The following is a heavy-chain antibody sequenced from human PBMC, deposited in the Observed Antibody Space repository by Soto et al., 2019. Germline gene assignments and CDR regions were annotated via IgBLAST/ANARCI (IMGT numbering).Heavy chain of an antibody. CDR1: GFIFSTYG. CDR3: ARDGIPYCGGDGYFDY. V-gene: IGHV3-33*01. J-gene: IGHJ4*02. CDR2: IWYDGSNK. Sequence: QVQLVESGGGVVQPGRSLRLSCAASGFIFSTYGMHWVRQAPGKGLEWVAVIWYDGSNKYYAESVKGRFTISRDNSKNTLYLQMNSLRAEDTAVYYWARDGIPYCGGDGYFDYWGQGTLVTVSS. D-gene: IGHD2-21*02.